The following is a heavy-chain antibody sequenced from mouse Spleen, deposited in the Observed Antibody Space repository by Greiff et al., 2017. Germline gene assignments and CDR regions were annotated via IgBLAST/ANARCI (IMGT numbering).Heavy chain of an antibody. CDR3: ARSYDYHAMDY. D-gene: IGHD6-5*01. J-gene: IGHJ4*01. Sequence: EVKLVESGGDLVKPGGSLKLSCAASGFTFSSYGMSWVRQTPDKRLEWVATISSGGSYTYYPDSVKGRFTISRDNAKNTLYLQMSSLKSEDTAMYYCARSYDYHAMDYWGQGTSVTVSS. CDR2: ISSGGSYT. V-gene: IGHV5-6*01. CDR1: GFTFSSYG.